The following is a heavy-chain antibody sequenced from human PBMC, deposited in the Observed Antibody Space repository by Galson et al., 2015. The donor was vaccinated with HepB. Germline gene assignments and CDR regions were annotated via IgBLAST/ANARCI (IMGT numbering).Heavy chain of an antibody. CDR3: ARAKYPIAAAGHFDY. J-gene: IGHJ4*02. V-gene: IGHV4-59*01. CDR1: GGSFSGYY. CDR2: IYYSGST. D-gene: IGHD6-13*01. Sequence: LSLTCAVYGGSFSGYYWSWIRQPPGKGLEWIGYIYYSGSTNYNPSLKSRVTISVDTSKNQFSLKLSSVTAADTAVYYCARAKYPIAAAGHFDYWGQGTLVTVSS.